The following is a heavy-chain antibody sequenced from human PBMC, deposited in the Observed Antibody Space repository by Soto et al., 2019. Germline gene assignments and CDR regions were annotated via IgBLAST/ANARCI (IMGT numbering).Heavy chain of an antibody. J-gene: IGHJ4*02. Sequence: GGSLRLSCATSVFTFHNVWMSWFRQAPGRGLEWVGHIRSKSDGGTPDYAAAMKGRFDISRDDAKNTVYVQMHSLKTEDTAVYYCTTLHSYGLDYWGQGALVTVSS. V-gene: IGHV3-15*01. CDR2: IRSKSDGGTP. CDR1: VFTFHNVW. D-gene: IGHD5-18*01. CDR3: TTLHSYGLDY.